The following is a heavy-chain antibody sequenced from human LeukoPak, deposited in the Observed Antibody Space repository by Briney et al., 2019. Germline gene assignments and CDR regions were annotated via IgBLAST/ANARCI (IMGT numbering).Heavy chain of an antibody. CDR2: ISGSGGST. J-gene: IGHJ4*02. CDR1: GFTFSSYG. D-gene: IGHD3-10*01. Sequence: GSLRLSCAASGFTFSSYGMSWVRQAPGKGLEWVSAISGSGGSTYYADSVKGRFTISRDNSKNTLYLQMNSLRAEDTAVYYCARARRITMVRGVPKDFDYWGQGTLVTVSS. CDR3: ARARRITMVRGVPKDFDY. V-gene: IGHV3-23*01.